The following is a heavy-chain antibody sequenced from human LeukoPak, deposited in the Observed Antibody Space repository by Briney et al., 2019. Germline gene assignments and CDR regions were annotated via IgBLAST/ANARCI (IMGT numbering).Heavy chain of an antibody. D-gene: IGHD3-10*01. CDR3: ARDHAPGSYYFDY. V-gene: IGHV3-30-3*01. J-gene: IGHJ4*02. CDR1: GFTFSSYA. CDR2: ISYDGSNK. Sequence: GGSLRLSCAASGFTFSSYAMHWVRQAPGKGLEWVAVISYDGSNKYYADSVKGRFTISRDNSKNTLYLQMNSLRAEDTAVYYCARDHAPGSYYFDYWGQGTLVTVSS.